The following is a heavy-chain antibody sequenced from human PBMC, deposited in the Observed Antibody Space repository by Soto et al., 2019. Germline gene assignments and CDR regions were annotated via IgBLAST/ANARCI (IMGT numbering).Heavy chain of an antibody. CDR3: AKGKSSNYVSHAFDV. CDR2: ISGGGGGI. Sequence: QSGGALRLSCAASGFNFNTYAMSRVRQAPGKGLESVSGISGGGGGIHYVDSVKGRFTISRDNSKNPLYLQMSSLRGEDTAVYYCAKGKSSNYVSHAFDVWGQGTMVIVSS. J-gene: IGHJ3*01. D-gene: IGHD3-10*02. CDR1: GFNFNTYA. V-gene: IGHV3-23*01.